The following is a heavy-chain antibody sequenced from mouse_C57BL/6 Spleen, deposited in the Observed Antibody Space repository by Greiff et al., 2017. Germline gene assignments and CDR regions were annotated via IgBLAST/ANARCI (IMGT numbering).Heavy chain of an antibody. CDR2: FYPGSGSI. D-gene: IGHD3-2*02. J-gene: IGHJ3*01. Sequence: QVQLQQTGAELVKPGASVKLSCKASGYTFTEYTIHWVKQRSGQGLEWIGWFYPGSGSIKYNENFKDKATLTADKSTSTVYMRLIRLTAEASAVYCCARRNSSCYPAYWGQGTLVTVSA. CDR1: GYTFTEYT. V-gene: IGHV1-62-2*01. CDR3: ARRNSSCYPAY.